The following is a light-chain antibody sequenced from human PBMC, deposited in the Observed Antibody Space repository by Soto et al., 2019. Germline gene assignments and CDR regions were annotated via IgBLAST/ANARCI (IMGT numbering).Light chain of an antibody. V-gene: IGKV3-20*01. Sequence: EIVLTQSPGTLSLSPGERATLSCRASQSVSGSYLAWYQQKPGQAPRLLIYGASSRAIGIPDRFSGSGSGTDFIFTISRLEPEDFAMYYCQQYGSSLGAFGQGTKVEI. CDR1: QSVSGSY. J-gene: IGKJ1*01. CDR3: QQYGSSLGA. CDR2: GAS.